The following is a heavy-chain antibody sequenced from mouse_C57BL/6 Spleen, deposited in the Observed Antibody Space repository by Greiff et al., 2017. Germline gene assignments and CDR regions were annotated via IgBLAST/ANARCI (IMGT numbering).Heavy chain of an antibody. J-gene: IGHJ3*01. CDR1: GYTFTDYN. CDR3: ARGRNYGNLAY. D-gene: IGHD2-1*01. CDR2: INPNNGGT. V-gene: IGHV1-22*01. Sequence: EVQRVESGPELVKPGASVKMSCKASGYTFTDYNMHWVKQSHGKSLEWIGYINPNNGGTCYNQKFKGKATLTVNKSSSTAYMELRSLTSEDSAVYYCARGRNYGNLAYWGQGTLVTVSA.